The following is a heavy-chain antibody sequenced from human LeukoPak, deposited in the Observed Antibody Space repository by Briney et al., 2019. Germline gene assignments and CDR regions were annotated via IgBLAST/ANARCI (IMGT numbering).Heavy chain of an antibody. J-gene: IGHJ3*02. CDR2: IYYSGST. Sequence: PSETLSLTCTVSGGSISSYYWSWIRQPPGKGLEWIGYIYYSGSTNYNPSLKSRVTISVDTSKNQFSLKLSSVTAADTAVYSCARESSTREGRDGHKKKGGDAFDIWGQGTMVTVSS. CDR3: ARESSTREGRDGHKKKGGDAFDI. CDR1: GGSISSYY. V-gene: IGHV4-59*01. D-gene: IGHD5-24*01.